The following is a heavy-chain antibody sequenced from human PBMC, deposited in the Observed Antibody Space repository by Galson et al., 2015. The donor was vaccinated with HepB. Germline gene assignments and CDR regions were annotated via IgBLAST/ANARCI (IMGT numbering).Heavy chain of an antibody. CDR3: AREGSSGYYLPKGLDY. CDR2: IWYDGSNK. V-gene: IGHV3-33*01. CDR1: GFTFSSYG. D-gene: IGHD3-22*01. Sequence: SLRLSCAASGFTFSSYGMHWVRQAPGKGLEWVAVIWYDGSNKYYADSVKGRFTISRDNSKNTLYLQMNSLRAENTAVYYCAREGSSGYYLPKGLDYWGQGTLVTVSS. J-gene: IGHJ4*02.